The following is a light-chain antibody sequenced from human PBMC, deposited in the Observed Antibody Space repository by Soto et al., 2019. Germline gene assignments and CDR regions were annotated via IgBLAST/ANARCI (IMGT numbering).Light chain of an antibody. CDR1: SSDVGGYNY. CDR2: EVS. V-gene: IGLV2-14*01. Sequence: QSVLTQPASVSGSPGQSITISCTGTSSDVGGYNYVSWYQQHPGKAPKLMIYEVSNRPSGVSNRFSGSKSGNTASLTISGLQAEDEADYYCSSYTSSSPFYVFGTGTKLTV. J-gene: IGLJ1*01. CDR3: SSYTSSSPFYV.